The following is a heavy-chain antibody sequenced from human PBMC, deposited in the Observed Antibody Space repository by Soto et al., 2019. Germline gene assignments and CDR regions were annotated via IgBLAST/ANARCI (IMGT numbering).Heavy chain of an antibody. CDR2: INHSGST. CDR3: ARVSGVLRYFEPYYYMDV. J-gene: IGHJ6*03. D-gene: IGHD3-9*01. Sequence: SETLSLTCAVYGGSFSGYYWSWIRQPPGKGLEWIGEINHSGSTNYNPSLKIRVTISVDTSKNQFSLKLSSVTAADTAVYYCARVSGVLRYFEPYYYMDVWGKGTTVTVSS. V-gene: IGHV4-34*01. CDR1: GGSFSGYY.